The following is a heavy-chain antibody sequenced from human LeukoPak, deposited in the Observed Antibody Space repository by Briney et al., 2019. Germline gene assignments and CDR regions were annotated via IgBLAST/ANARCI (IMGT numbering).Heavy chain of an antibody. Sequence: GGSLRLSCAASGFTFQNYAMSWVRQAPGKGLEWASSISGSGPSTDYADSVKGRFTVSRDNSKNTLFLQMNSLRAEDTAIYYCAKERDYGPADYWGQGTLVTVSS. CDR3: AKERDYGPADY. CDR1: GFTFQNYA. V-gene: IGHV3-23*01. CDR2: ISGSGPST. J-gene: IGHJ4*02. D-gene: IGHD4/OR15-4a*01.